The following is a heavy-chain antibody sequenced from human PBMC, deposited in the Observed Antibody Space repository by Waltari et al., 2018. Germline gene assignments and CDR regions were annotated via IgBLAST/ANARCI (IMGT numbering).Heavy chain of an antibody. CDR2: ISKSGRVT. CDR1: RFDFSSFS. D-gene: IGHD6-13*01. CDR3: NVELAEAGN. J-gene: IGHJ4*02. Sequence: EVHLVESGGGLVKPGGSLRVSCAASRFDFSSFSINWIRQTPGKGLEGVSSISKSGRVTEYADSVKGRFTFSRDNANNSVYLQMNSLRVEDTAVYYCNVELAEAGNWGQGTLVTVSP. V-gene: IGHV3-21*06.